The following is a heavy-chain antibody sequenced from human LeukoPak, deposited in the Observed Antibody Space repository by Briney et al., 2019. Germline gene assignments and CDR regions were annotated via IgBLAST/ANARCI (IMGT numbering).Heavy chain of an antibody. CDR3: AKDIRSSWYYFQD. D-gene: IGHD6-13*01. CDR2: ISGSGDRT. Sequence: PGGSLRLSCAASGFPFNNAWMSWVRQAPGKGLEWVSTISGSGDRTYYADSVKGRFTISRDNSKNTLYVQMNSLRAEDTAVYYCAKDIRSSWYYFQDWGQGTLVTVSS. V-gene: IGHV3-23*01. J-gene: IGHJ1*01. CDR1: GFPFNNAW.